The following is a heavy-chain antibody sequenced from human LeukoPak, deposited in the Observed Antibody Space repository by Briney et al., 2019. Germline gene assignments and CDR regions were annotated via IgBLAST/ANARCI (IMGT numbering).Heavy chain of an antibody. CDR3: ASYLVPPSEWSDRDWFDP. D-gene: IGHD3-3*01. Sequence: GASVKASCKASGGTFISYAISWVRQAPGQGLEWMGRIIPIFGTANYAQKFQGRVTITTDESTSTAYMELSSLRSEDTAVYYCASYLVPPSEWSDRDWFDPWGQGTLVTVSS. V-gene: IGHV1-69*05. CDR2: IIPIFGTA. J-gene: IGHJ5*02. CDR1: GGTFISYA.